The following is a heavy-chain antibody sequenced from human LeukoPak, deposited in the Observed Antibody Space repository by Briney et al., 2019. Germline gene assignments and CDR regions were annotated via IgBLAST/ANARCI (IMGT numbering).Heavy chain of an antibody. D-gene: IGHD5-24*01. V-gene: IGHV4-61*01. Sequence: KPSETLSLTCTVSGGSISSSRYYWSWIRQPPGKGLEWIGYIYYSGSTNYNPSLKSRFTISLDTSKNQFSLKLSSVTAADTAVYYCARVSGDGYVLWGQGTLVTVSS. J-gene: IGHJ4*02. CDR1: GGSISSSRYY. CDR3: ARVSGDGYVL. CDR2: IYYSGST.